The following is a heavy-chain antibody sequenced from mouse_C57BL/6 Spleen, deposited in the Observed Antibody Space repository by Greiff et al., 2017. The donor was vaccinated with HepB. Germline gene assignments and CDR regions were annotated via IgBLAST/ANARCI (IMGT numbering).Heavy chain of an antibody. CDR2: IYPGDGDT. Sequence: VQLQQSGPELVKPGASVKISCKASGYAFSSSWMNWVKQRPGKGLEWIGRIYPGDGDTNYNGKFKGKATLTADKSSSTAYMQLSSLTSEDSAVYFWARSISGTYYAMDYWGQGTSVTVSS. V-gene: IGHV1-82*01. D-gene: IGHD4-1*01. CDR1: GYAFSSSW. J-gene: IGHJ4*01. CDR3: ARSISGTYYAMDY.